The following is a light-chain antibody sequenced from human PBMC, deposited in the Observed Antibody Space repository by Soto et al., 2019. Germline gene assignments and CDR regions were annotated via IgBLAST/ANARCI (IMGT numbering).Light chain of an antibody. V-gene: IGLV2-11*01. Sequence: QSALTQPRSVSGSPGQSVTISRTGTSSDVGGYNFVSWYQQHPGKAPKLMIYDVSQRPSGVPDRFSGSKSGNTASLTISGLQDEDEADYYCCSYAGSHFLFGGGTKVTVL. CDR2: DVS. CDR3: CSYAGSHFL. CDR1: SSDVGGYNF. J-gene: IGLJ2*01.